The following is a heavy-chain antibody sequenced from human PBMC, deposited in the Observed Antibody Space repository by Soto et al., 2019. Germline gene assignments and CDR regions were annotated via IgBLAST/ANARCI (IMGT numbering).Heavy chain of an antibody. J-gene: IGHJ4*01. CDR2: ISSNGGST. CDR3: ARLHQYGDY. Sequence: GGSLRLSCAASGFTFSNYAMYWVRQAPGEGLEYVSGISSNGGSTYYAKSVKGRFTISRDNSKNTLYLQMGSLTAEDMAVYYCARLHQYGDY. D-gene: IGHD4-17*01. V-gene: IGHV3-64*01. CDR1: GFTFSNYA.